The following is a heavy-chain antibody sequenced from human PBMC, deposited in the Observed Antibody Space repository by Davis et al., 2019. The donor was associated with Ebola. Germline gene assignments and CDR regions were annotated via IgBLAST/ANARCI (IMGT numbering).Heavy chain of an antibody. CDR1: GGSISSSSYY. Sequence: MPSETLSLTCTVSGGSISSSSYYWGWIRQPPGKGLEWFGSIYYSGSTYYNPSLKSRVTISVDTSKNQFSLKLSSVTAADTAVYYCARRGIGVDYWGQGTLVTVSS. CDR3: ARRGIGVDY. V-gene: IGHV4-39*01. D-gene: IGHD6-13*01. CDR2: IYYSGST. J-gene: IGHJ4*02.